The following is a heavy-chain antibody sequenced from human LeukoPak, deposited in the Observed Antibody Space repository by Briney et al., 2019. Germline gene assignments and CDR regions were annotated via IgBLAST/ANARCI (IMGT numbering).Heavy chain of an antibody. CDR1: GFTFSSYA. V-gene: IGHV3-23*01. J-gene: IGHJ4*02. D-gene: IGHD5-24*01. CDR2: ISGSGGST. CDR3: AKERNPRWLQSGNFDY. Sequence: GGSLRLSCAASGFTFSSYAMSWVRQAPGKGLEWVSAISGSGGSTYYADSVKGRFTISRDNSKNTLYLQMNSLRAEDTAVYYCAKERNPRWLQSGNFDYWGQGTLVTVSS.